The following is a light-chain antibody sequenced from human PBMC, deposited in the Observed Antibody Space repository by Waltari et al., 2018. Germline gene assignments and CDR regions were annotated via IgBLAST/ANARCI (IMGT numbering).Light chain of an antibody. J-gene: IGKJ1*01. CDR2: WAS. V-gene: IGKV4-1*01. Sequence: DIVMTQSPDSLAVSLGERPTINCTSSQTILYRSNNKNYLAWYQQKPGQPPKLLIYWASTRESGVPDRFGGSGSGTHFTLTINSLQAEDVAVYYCQQYYNTPWTFGQGTKVEIK. CDR3: QQYYNTPWT. CDR1: QTILYRSNNKNY.